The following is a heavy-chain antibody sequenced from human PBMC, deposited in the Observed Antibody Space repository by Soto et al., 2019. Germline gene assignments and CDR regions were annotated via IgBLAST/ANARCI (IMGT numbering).Heavy chain of an antibody. J-gene: IGHJ4*02. CDR3: ARESGDNWDYESY. CDR2: IYTSGNT. V-gene: IGHV4-4*07. CDR1: CGSISAYH. D-gene: IGHD1-7*01. Sequence: SETLSLTRTVSCGSISAYHWRWLRQSAGKGLEWIGRIYTSGNTHYNPSLKSRVTVSIDASKNQFFLTVNSVTAADSAVYYCARESGDNWDYESYWGQGTPVTVS.